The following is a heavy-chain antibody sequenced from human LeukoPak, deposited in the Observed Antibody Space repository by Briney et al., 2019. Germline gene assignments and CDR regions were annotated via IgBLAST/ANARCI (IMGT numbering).Heavy chain of an antibody. CDR3: ARERLFGVVIISNYYYYMDV. V-gene: IGHV4-61*02. CDR2: IYTSGST. CDR1: GGSISSGSYY. Sequence: PSETLSLTCTVSGGSISSGSYYWSWIRQPAGKGLEWIGRIYTSGSTNYNPSLKSRVTISVDTSKNQFSLKLSSVIAADTAVYYCARERLFGVVIISNYYYYMDVWGKGTTVTVSS. J-gene: IGHJ6*03. D-gene: IGHD3-3*01.